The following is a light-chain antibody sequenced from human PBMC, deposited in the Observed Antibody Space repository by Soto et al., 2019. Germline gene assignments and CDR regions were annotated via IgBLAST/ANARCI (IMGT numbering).Light chain of an antibody. J-gene: IGLJ3*02. Sequence: QSALTQLRSVSGSPGQSVTISCTGTSSDVGGYNYVSWYQQHPGKAPKLIIYDVSKWPSGVPDRFSGSKSGYTASLTISGLQAEDEADYYCCSYAGSSTWVFGGGTKLTVL. V-gene: IGLV2-11*01. CDR2: DVS. CDR3: CSYAGSSTWV. CDR1: SSDVGGYNY.